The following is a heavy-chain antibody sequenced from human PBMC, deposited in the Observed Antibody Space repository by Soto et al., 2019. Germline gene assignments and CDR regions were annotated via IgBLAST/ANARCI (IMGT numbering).Heavy chain of an antibody. J-gene: IGHJ6*02. V-gene: IGHV1-18*01. CDR1: GYTFTRYG. CDR3: AKHRPTPYYYYGMDV. Sequence: QVQLVQSGGEVKKPGASVKVSCKTSGYTFTRYGISWVRQAPGQGLEWMGWISGYNGDTNYAQKFQDRVTMTIDTYTTTVYMERRILTSDDTAVYYCAKHRPTPYYYYGMDVWGQGTTVTVSS. CDR2: ISGYNGDT. D-gene: IGHD2-21*01.